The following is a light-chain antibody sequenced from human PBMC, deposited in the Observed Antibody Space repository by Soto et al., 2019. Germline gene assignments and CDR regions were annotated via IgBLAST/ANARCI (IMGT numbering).Light chain of an antibody. CDR1: QGISNY. CDR3: QKYTNVPA. V-gene: IGKV1-27*01. CDR2: AAS. Sequence: DIQMTQSPSSLSASVGDRVTITCRASQGISNYLAWYQQIPGKVPKLLISAASTLQSGVTSRFSVSGSGTDFPLTINSLQPEDVATYYCQKYTNVPAFGGGTKVEIK. J-gene: IGKJ4*01.